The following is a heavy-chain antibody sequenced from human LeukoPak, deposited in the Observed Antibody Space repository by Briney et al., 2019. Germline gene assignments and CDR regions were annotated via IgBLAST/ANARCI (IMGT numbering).Heavy chain of an antibody. Sequence: ASVKVSCKASGYTFTGYYMHWVRQAPGQGLEWMGWINPNSGGTNYAQKFQGRVTMTRDTSISTAYMELSRLRSDDTAVYYCARDYGVSSTSCYACYYYYYMDVWGKGTTVTVSS. J-gene: IGHJ6*03. CDR3: ARDYGVSSTSCYACYYYYYMDV. CDR1: GYTFTGYY. D-gene: IGHD2-2*01. V-gene: IGHV1-2*02. CDR2: INPNSGGT.